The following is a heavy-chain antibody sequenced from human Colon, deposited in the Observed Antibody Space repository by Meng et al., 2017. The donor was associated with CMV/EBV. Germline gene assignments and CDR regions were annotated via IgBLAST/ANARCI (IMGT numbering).Heavy chain of an antibody. Sequence: SGDRVSSNGASWTWFRQSPSRGLEWLGKTYYRSTWFYEFAISVKGRMTINPDTSENHFSLQLNSVTADDTAVYYCARLSGYGQIDFWGQGLLVTVSS. D-gene: IGHD5-18*01. CDR2: TYYRSTWFY. CDR3: ARLSGYGQIDF. J-gene: IGHJ4*02. V-gene: IGHV6-1*01. CDR1: GDRVSSNGAS.